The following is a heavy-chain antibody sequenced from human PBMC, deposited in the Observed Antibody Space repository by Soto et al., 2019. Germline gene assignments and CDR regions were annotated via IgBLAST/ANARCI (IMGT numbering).Heavy chain of an antibody. Sequence: GGSLRLSCAAAGFAFNTYSMHWVRQAPGRGLERAAVISYDGSNRFYADSVKGRFTISRDNSKNTLYLEMNSLRGEDTAVYYCARVSPMHYFFDFWRQGTLSTVSS. CDR1: GFAFNTYS. V-gene: IGHV3-30-3*01. J-gene: IGHJ4*02. CDR2: ISYDGSNR. CDR3: ARVSPMHYFFDF.